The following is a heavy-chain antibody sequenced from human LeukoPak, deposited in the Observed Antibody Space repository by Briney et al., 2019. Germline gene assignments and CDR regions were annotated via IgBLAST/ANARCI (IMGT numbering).Heavy chain of an antibody. CDR1: GFAFADSA. J-gene: IGHJ1*01. Sequence: GGSLKISCAASGFAFADSAVHWVRQPSGKGLEWVGCIRTKYNNYQTIYGATVKGRFVITRDDSGSTASLQMYSLKTEDTAMYFRIRHVEWVVPDSWGQGALVTVSS. CDR3: IRHVEWVVPDS. V-gene: IGHV3-73*01. CDR2: IRTKYNNYQT. D-gene: IGHD6-19*01.